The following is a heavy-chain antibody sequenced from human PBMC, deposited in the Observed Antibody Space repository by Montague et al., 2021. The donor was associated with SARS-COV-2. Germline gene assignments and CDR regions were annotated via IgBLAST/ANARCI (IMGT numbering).Heavy chain of an antibody. Sequence: PALVKPTQTLTLTCTFSGFSLSINGVGVGWIRQPPGKALEWLAMIYWDDNPHYSPSLKSRLIITKDTSKNQVVLTMTNMDPVDTATYYCARGQCYGSGNYLPDYWGQGTLVTVSS. CDR2: IYWDDNP. CDR1: GFSLSINGVG. V-gene: IGHV2-5*02. J-gene: IGHJ4*02. D-gene: IGHD3-10*01. CDR3: ARGQCYGSGNYLPDY.